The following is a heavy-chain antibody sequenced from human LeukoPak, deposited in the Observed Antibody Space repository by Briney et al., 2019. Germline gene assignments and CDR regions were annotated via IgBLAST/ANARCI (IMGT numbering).Heavy chain of an antibody. CDR2: IYSGGST. Sequence: GRSLRLSCAASGFTVSSNYMSWVRQAPGKGLEWVSVIYSGGSTYYADPVKGRFTISRDNSKNTLYLQMNSLRAEDTAVYYCATVVVGLYYFDYWGQGTLVTVSS. J-gene: IGHJ4*02. CDR3: ATVVVGLYYFDY. V-gene: IGHV3-53*01. CDR1: GFTVSSNY. D-gene: IGHD2-2*01.